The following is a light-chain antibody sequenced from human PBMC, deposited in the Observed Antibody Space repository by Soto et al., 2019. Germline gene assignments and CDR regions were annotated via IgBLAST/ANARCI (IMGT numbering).Light chain of an antibody. V-gene: IGLV1-51*01. CDR2: DDN. CDR3: ATWDSSLSGEV. J-gene: IGLJ3*02. CDR1: NSNIGTNY. Sequence: QSVLTQPPSVSAAPGQKVSISCSGSNSNIGTNYVSWYHHVPGTAPKLLIYDDNKRPSGIPDRLSASKSGTSATLGITGLQTGDEADYYCATWDSSLSGEVFGGGTKVTVL.